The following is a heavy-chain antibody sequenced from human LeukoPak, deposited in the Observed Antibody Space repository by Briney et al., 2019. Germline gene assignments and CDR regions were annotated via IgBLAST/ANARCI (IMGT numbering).Heavy chain of an antibody. Sequence: GGSLRLSCAASGFTFSSYWRSCVRQAPGKGLEWVANIKQDGSEKYYVDSVKGRFTISRDNAKNSLYLQMNSLRAEDTAVYYCAREILKAIGFDPWGQGTLVTVSS. CDR2: IKQDGSEK. CDR3: AREILKAIGFDP. V-gene: IGHV3-7*03. CDR1: GFTFSSYW. J-gene: IGHJ5*02. D-gene: IGHD3-9*01.